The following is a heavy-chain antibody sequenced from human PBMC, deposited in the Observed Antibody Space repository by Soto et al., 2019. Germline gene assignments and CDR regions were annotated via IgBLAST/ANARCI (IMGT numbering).Heavy chain of an antibody. D-gene: IGHD1-20*01. CDR1: GGSISSGGYY. V-gene: IGHV4-31*03. J-gene: IGHJ5*02. CDR2: IYYSGST. Sequence: SETLSLTCTVSGGSISSGGYYWSWIRQHPGKGLEWIGYIYYSGSTYYNLSLKSRVTISVDTSKNQFSLKLSSVTAADTAVYYCARVGGINWFDPWGQGTLVTVS. CDR3: ARVGGINWFDP.